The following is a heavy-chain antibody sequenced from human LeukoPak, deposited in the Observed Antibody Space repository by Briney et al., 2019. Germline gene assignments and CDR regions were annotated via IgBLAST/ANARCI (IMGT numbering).Heavy chain of an antibody. J-gene: IGHJ4*02. V-gene: IGHV1-2*02. Sequence: ASVKVSCKASGYTFTGYYMHWVRQAPGQGLEWMGWINPNSGGTNYAQKFQGRVTMTEDTSTDTAYMELSSLRSEDTAVYYCATVLKGATSSHFDYWGQGTLVTVSS. CDR3: ATVLKGATSSHFDY. CDR1: GYTFTGYY. CDR2: INPNSGGT. D-gene: IGHD1-26*01.